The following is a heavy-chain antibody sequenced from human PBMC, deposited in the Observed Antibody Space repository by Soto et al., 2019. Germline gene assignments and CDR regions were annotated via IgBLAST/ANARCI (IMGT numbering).Heavy chain of an antibody. D-gene: IGHD1-1*01. Sequence: NPSETLSLTCTVSGDSVTSSSYYWSWIRQPPGKGLEWLGYVYYTGSTNYNPSLMSRVTISVDTSKNQFSLKLRSVTTADTAVYYCARDWGTGALWGQGTMVTVSS. CDR3: ARDWGTGAL. CDR1: GDSVTSSSYY. J-gene: IGHJ3*01. CDR2: VYYTGST. V-gene: IGHV4-61*01.